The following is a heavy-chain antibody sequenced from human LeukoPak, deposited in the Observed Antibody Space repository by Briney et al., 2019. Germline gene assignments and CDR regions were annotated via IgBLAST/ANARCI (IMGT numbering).Heavy chain of an antibody. CDR3: ARRTWPTGARRYYYMDV. Sequence: SETLSLTCTVSGGSISSYYWSWIRQPAGKGLEWIGRIYTSGSTNYNPSLKSRVTMSVDTSKNQFSLKLSSVTAADTAVYYCARRTWPTGARRYYYMDVWGKGTTVTISS. CDR1: GGSISSYY. D-gene: IGHD1-26*01. J-gene: IGHJ6*03. CDR2: IYTSGST. V-gene: IGHV4-4*07.